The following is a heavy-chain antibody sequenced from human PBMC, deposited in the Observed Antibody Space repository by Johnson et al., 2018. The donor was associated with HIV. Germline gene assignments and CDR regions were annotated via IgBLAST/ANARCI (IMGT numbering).Heavy chain of an antibody. V-gene: IGHV3-30*02. CDR2: IRYDGKDK. Sequence: QVQLVESGGGLVQPGGSLRLSCAASGFTFSSFWMTWVRQAPGKGLEWVSFIRYDGKDKYYADFVKGRFTISRDNSKKTLSLQMNSLRPEDTAVYYCAKSSSATYYGDAFDMWGQGTMVTVSS. CDR3: AKSSSATYYGDAFDM. D-gene: IGHD3-10*01. J-gene: IGHJ3*02. CDR1: GFTFSSFW.